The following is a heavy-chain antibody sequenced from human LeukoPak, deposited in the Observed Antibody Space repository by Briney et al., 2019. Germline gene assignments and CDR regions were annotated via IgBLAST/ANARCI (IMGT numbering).Heavy chain of an antibody. V-gene: IGHV4-34*01. Sequence: SETLSLTCAVYGGSFSGYYWSWIRQPPGKGLEWIGEINHSGSTNYNPSLKSRVTISVDTSKNRFSLKLSSVTAADTAVYYCARTHRRSGSYLVFDIWGQGTMVTVSS. D-gene: IGHD1-26*01. CDR1: GGSFSGYY. J-gene: IGHJ3*02. CDR3: ARTHRRSGSYLVFDI. CDR2: INHSGST.